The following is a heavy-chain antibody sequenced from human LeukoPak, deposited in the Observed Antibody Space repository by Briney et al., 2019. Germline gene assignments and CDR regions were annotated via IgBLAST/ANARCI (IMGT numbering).Heavy chain of an antibody. D-gene: IGHD3-3*01. J-gene: IGHJ6*03. CDR2: MNPNSGNT. CDR1: GYTFTSYD. V-gene: IGHV1-8*01. Sequence: ASVKVSCKASGYTFTSYDINWVRQATGQGLEWMGWMNPNSGNTGYAQKFQGRVTMTRNTSISTAYMELSSLRSEDTAVYYCARGGDDFPYYYYMDVWGKGTTVTVPS. CDR3: ARGGDDFPYYYYMDV.